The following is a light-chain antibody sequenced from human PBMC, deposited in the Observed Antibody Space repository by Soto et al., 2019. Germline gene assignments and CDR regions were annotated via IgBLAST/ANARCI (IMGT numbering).Light chain of an antibody. V-gene: IGKV2-28*01. J-gene: IGKJ1*01. Sequence: EIVMTQSPLSLPVTPVEPSSISFISSRMLLHSNGYNYLDWYLQKPGQSPQLLIYLGSNRASGVPDRFTASGSGTEFTLTISSLQSEDFAVYYCQQYNNWPRTFGQGTKV. CDR3: QQYNNWPRT. CDR2: LGS. CDR1: RMLLHSNGYNY.